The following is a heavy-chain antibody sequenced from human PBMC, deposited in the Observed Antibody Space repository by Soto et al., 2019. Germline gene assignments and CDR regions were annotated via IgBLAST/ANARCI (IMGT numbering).Heavy chain of an antibody. D-gene: IGHD4-17*01. CDR1: GGSISSGDYF. CDR2: IYYSGST. CDR3: ARGQYGDYRGWIDP. Sequence: QVQVQESGPGLVKPSQTLSLTCTVSGGSISSGDYFWSWIRQPPGKGLEWIGCIYYSGSTYYNPSLKSRVTISIDMSKNQVSLKMSSVTAADTAVYYCARGQYGDYRGWIDPWGQGTLVTVSS. J-gene: IGHJ5*02. V-gene: IGHV4-30-4*01.